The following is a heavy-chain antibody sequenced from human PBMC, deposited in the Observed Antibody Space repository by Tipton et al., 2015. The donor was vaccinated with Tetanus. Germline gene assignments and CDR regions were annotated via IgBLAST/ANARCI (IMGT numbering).Heavy chain of an antibody. V-gene: IGHV4-30-4*08. J-gene: IGHJ6*02. CDR1: GAPINRGGYL. Sequence: TPSLTCTVSGAPINRGGYLWTWVRRPPGKGPEWIGYVYSTATTYYNPSLKSRVTISVDTSKNQFSLKLTSVTAADTAVYYCARVKGTYNHYGLDVWGQGTTVTVAS. CDR3: ARVKGTYNHYGLDV. D-gene: IGHD3-10*01. CDR2: VYSTATT.